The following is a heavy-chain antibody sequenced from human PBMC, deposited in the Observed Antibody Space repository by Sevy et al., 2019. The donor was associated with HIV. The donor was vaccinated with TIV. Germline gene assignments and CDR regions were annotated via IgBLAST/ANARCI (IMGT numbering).Heavy chain of an antibody. CDR2: VYFTGNT. CDR3: ARDSTTRPRVLDY. Sequence: SETLSLTCSVSGDSISSYFWTWVRQSPGKGLEWIGNVYFTGNTDYSPSLKSRVTLSLDTSKSQFSLTLKSVTAADTAIYFCARDSTTRPRVLDYWGQGTLVTVCS. D-gene: IGHD1-1*01. J-gene: IGHJ4*02. V-gene: IGHV4-59*01. CDR1: GDSISSYF.